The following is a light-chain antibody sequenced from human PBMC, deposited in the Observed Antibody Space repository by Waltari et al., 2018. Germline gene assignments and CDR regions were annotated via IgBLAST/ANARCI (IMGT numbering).Light chain of an antibody. CDR2: AAS. CDR3: QQTYSNFRT. CDR1: QRISSY. V-gene: IGKV1-39*01. J-gene: IGKJ1*01. Sequence: DSQMTQSPSSLSASVGDSVTIACRASQRISSYLNWYQQKPGHAPKLLIYAASSLESGVPSRFSGSGFETDFTLTINSLQPEDFAVYYCQQTYSNFRTFGQGTKLDVK.